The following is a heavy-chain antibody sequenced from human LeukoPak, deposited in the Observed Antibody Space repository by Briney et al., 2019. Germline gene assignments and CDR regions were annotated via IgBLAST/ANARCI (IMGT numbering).Heavy chain of an antibody. CDR1: GYTFTGYY. CDR3: ARSTRIAAAGRWSYYFDY. V-gene: IGHV1-2*02. CDR2: INPNSGGT. J-gene: IGHJ4*02. Sequence: ASVNVSCKASGYTFTGYYMHWVRQAPGQGLEWVGWINPNSGGTNYAQKFQGRVTMTRDTSISTAYMELSRLRSDDTAVYYCARSTRIAAAGRWSYYFDYWGQGTLVTVSS. D-gene: IGHD6-13*01.